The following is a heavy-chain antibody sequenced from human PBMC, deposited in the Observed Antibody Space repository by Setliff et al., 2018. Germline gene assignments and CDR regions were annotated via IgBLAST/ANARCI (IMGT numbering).Heavy chain of an antibody. D-gene: IGHD7-27*01. V-gene: IGHV3-74*01. J-gene: IGHJ6*03. CDR3: ASIDWGENFYNMDV. Sequence: GGSLRLSCAASGFTFGSLWMYWVRQVPGKGLVWVSRINGDGTITNYADSVKGRFTISRDNAKNTLYLQMNSLRGEDTAVYFCASIDWGENFYNMDVWGKGTTVTVSS. CDR2: INGDGTIT. CDR1: GFTFGSLW.